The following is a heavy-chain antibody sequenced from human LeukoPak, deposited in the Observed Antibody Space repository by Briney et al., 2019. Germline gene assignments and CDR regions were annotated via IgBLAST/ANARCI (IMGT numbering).Heavy chain of an antibody. CDR2: IYYSGST. CDR3: ARQGAEGTSCYRCTPNCCDH. V-gene: IGHV4-39*01. CDR1: GGSINSPSSY. D-gene: IGHD6-13*01. Sequence: SETLSLTCSVSGGSINSPSSYWGWIRQPPGKGLEWISSIYYSGSTYYNPSLKSRVSQSVGTSESHFSLNLTSLTAAGTAVFNCARQGAEGTSCYRCTPNCCDHWGQGTLVTVSS. J-gene: IGHJ4*02.